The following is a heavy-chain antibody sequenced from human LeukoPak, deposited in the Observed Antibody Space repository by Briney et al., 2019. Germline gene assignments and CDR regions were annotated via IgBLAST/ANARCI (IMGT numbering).Heavy chain of an antibody. CDR1: GGSFSGYY. V-gene: IGHV4-34*01. D-gene: IGHD2-15*01. CDR2: INHRGSS. J-gene: IGHJ4*02. CDR3: ARDKFCSDTGSCNIGLFDF. Sequence: SETLSLTCGVFGGSFSGYYWTWLRQPPGKVLEWIGQINHRGSSHYNPSLRSRVTISVDTSKTQFSLKLTSVTAADTAVYYCARDKFCSDTGSCNIGLFDFWGQGALVTVSS.